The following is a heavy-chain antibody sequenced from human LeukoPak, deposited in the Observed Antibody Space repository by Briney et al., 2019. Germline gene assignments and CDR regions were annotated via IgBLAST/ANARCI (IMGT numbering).Heavy chain of an antibody. CDR2: ISYSGTT. J-gene: IGHJ3*02. Sequence: SETLSLTCTVSGASISSSRYYWGWIRQPPGKGLEWIGSISYSGTTYHNPSLKSRITISVDTSKNQFSLNLRSVTAADTALYYCARQGDGYNSRGPREHAFDIWGQGTMVTVSS. V-gene: IGHV4-39*01. CDR3: ARQGDGYNSRGPREHAFDI. CDR1: GASISSSRYY. D-gene: IGHD5-24*01.